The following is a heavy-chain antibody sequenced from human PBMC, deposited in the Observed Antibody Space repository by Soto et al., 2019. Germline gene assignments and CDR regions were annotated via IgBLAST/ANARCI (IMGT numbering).Heavy chain of an antibody. J-gene: IGHJ4*02. D-gene: IGHD3-16*01. V-gene: IGHV3-21*01. CDR3: ARDRPNQPGEAL. CDR1: GFTFSTYS. Sequence: PGGSLRLSCAASGFTFSTYSMNWVRQAPGKGLEWVSSISSSSSYIYYADSVKGRFTISRDNAKNSLYLQMNSLRAEDTAVYYCARDRPNQPGEALWGQGALVTVSS. CDR2: ISSSSSYI.